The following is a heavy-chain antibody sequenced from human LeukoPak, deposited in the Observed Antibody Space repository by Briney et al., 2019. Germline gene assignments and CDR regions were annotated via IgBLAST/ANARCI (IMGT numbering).Heavy chain of an antibody. CDR3: AEEFDSSGFFDC. D-gene: IGHD3-22*01. V-gene: IGHV3-23*01. J-gene: IGHJ4*02. CDR1: GFTFRSYA. CDR2: ISGSGGSA. Sequence: TGGSLRLSCAASGFTFRSYAMSWVRQAPGKGLEWVSAISGSGGSAYFAASARGRFTISRDNSKNTLYLQMNSLRAEDTAVYYCAEEFDSSGFFDCWGQGNLVTVSS.